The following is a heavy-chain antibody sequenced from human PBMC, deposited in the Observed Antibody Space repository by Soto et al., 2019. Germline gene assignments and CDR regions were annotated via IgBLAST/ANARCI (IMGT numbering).Heavy chain of an antibody. D-gene: IGHD1-7*01. J-gene: IGHJ6*03. CDR1: GFTFSSYW. Sequence: GGSLRLSCAASGFTFSSYWMSWVRQAPGKGLEWVANIKQDGSEKYYVDSVKGRFTISRDNAKNSLYLQMNSLRAEDTAVYYCARDRGNTSHPFMDVWGKGTTVTVSS. V-gene: IGHV3-7*01. CDR2: IKQDGSEK. CDR3: ARDRGNTSHPFMDV.